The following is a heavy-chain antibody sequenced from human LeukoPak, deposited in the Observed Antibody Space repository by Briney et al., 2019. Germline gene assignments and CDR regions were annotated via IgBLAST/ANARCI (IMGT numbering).Heavy chain of an antibody. CDR1: GFTFSSYW. CDR3: AREGRGSSWPY. J-gene: IGHJ4*02. CDR2: IKQDGSEE. D-gene: IGHD6-13*01. V-gene: IGHV3-7*01. Sequence: GGSLRLSCAASGFTFSSYWMSWVRQAPGKGLEWVANIKQDGSEEYYVDSVKGRFTISRDNTENPLYLQMNSLRAEDTAVYYCAREGRGSSWPYWGQGTLVTVSS.